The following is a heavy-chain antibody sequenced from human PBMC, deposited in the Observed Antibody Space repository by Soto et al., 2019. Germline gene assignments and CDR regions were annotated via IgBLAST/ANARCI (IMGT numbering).Heavy chain of an antibody. D-gene: IGHD4-17*01. CDR3: AGAQDYGGPYFYY. Sequence: QVHLVQSGAEVKKPGPSVKVSCKASVGTFNNYAISWVRQAPGLGLEWMGGIIPIFGTANYAQKFQVRVTISADESTSTAYMELSSLRSEDTAVYYCAGAQDYGGPYFYYWGQGTLVTVSS. V-gene: IGHV1-69*12. CDR2: IIPIFGTA. J-gene: IGHJ4*02. CDR1: VGTFNNYA.